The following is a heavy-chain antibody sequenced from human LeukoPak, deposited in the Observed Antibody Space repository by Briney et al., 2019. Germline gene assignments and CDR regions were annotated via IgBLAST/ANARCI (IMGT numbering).Heavy chain of an antibody. J-gene: IGHJ5*02. Sequence: AGGSLRLSCAASGFTFDDYGMSWVRQAPGKGLEWVSGINWNGGSTGYADSVKGRFTISRDNAKNSLYLQMNSLRAEDTALYYCARVGWNVWGSYRFDPWGQGTLVTVSS. V-gene: IGHV3-20*04. CDR3: ARVGWNVWGSYRFDP. CDR2: INWNGGST. CDR1: GFTFDDYG. D-gene: IGHD3-16*02.